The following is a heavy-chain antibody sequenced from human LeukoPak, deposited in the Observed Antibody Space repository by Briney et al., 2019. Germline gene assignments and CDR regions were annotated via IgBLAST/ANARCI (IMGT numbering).Heavy chain of an antibody. CDR1: GFTLSKYN. Sequence: GGSLILSCAASGFTLSKYNMNWVRQAQGKGLEWVSSISSSSTHIFYADSLKGRLTISRDHAKNSLYLQMNSLRAADTAVYYCAREGSSFGGYERLDYWGQGTLVTVSS. CDR3: AREGSSFGGYERLDY. CDR2: ISSSSTHI. V-gene: IGHV3-21*01. D-gene: IGHD5-12*01. J-gene: IGHJ4*02.